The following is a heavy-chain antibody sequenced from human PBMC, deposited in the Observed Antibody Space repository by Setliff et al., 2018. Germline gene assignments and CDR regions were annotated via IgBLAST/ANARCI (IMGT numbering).Heavy chain of an antibody. D-gene: IGHD3-3*01. V-gene: IGHV4-39*07. J-gene: IGHJ3*02. Sequence: SETLSLTCTVSGGSITSGTYYWSWIRQPPGKGLEWIGSIYHSGSTYYNPSLKGRVTISVDTSKNQFSLKLSSVTAADTAVYYCARESRATYNFWSGYYSTDAFDIWGQGTMVTVSS. CDR2: IYHSGST. CDR3: ARESRATYNFWSGYYSTDAFDI. CDR1: GGSITSGTYY.